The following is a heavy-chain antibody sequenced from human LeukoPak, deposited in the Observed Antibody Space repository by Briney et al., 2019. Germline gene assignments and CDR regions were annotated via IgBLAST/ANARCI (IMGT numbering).Heavy chain of an antibody. CDR2: ISHSGST. Sequence: SETLSLTCAVYGGSFSDYFWSRIRQPPGKGLEWIGEISHSGSTTYNPSLRSRVTISGDTSKKQFSLKLSSVTAADTAVYYCVTYYYGSSAPKRNYWGQGILVTVSS. CDR1: GGSFSDYF. D-gene: IGHD3-22*01. J-gene: IGHJ4*02. CDR3: VTYYYGSSAPKRNY. V-gene: IGHV4-34*01.